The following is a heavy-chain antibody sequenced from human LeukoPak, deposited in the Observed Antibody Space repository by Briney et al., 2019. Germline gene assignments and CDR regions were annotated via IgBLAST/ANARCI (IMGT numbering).Heavy chain of an antibody. CDR1: GFTFSSYA. D-gene: IGHD3-22*01. Sequence: GGSLRLSCAASGFTFSSYAMSWVRQAPGKGLEWVSAISGSGGSTYYADSVKGRFTISRDNSKNTLYLQMNSLRAEDTAVYYCAKDTQNYYDSSGYYSHPYYFDYWGQGTLVTVSS. CDR3: AKDTQNYYDSSGYYSHPYYFDY. CDR2: ISGSGGST. V-gene: IGHV3-23*01. J-gene: IGHJ4*02.